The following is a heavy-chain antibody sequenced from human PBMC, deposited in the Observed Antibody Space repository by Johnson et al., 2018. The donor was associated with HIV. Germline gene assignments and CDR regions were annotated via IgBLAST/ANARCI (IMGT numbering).Heavy chain of an antibody. Sequence: QVQLVESGGGLLTPGGSLRLSCKASVLTFDSYSMSWVRQAPGKGLEWVAVISYDGSNKYYADSVKGRFTISRDNSKNTLYLQMNSLRADDTAVYYCAREGPSERAGFDIWGQGTMVTVSS. J-gene: IGHJ3*02. V-gene: IGHV3-30*03. CDR1: VLTFDSYS. CDR3: AREGPSERAGFDI. CDR2: ISYDGSNK.